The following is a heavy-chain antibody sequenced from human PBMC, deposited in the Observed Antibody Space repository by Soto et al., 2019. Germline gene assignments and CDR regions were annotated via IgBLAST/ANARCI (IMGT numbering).Heavy chain of an antibody. V-gene: IGHV4-61*01. J-gene: IGHJ5*02. D-gene: IGHD2-21*01. CDR2: VENSGST. CDR3: ARERGDSHWIDP. Sequence: KASETLSLTCSVSGGSVSSESYYWSWIRQTPGKGLEWIGNVENSGSTKYNPSLKSRVTISVDTSENQFSLKLSSVTGADTAVYYCARERGDSHWIDPWGQGTLVTVSS. CDR1: GGSVSSESYY.